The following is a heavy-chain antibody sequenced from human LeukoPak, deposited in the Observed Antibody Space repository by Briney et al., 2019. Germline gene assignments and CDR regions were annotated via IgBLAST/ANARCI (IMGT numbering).Heavy chain of an antibody. J-gene: IGHJ4*02. CDR1: GFTFSSYA. CDR3: AKDYYDSSGYYHAEPFDY. CDR2: ISGSGGST. V-gene: IGHV3-23*01. Sequence: GGSLRLSCAASGFTFSSYAMSWVRQAPGKGLEWVSAISGSGGSTYYADSVKGRSTISRDNSKNTLYLQMNSLRAEDTAVYYCAKDYYDSSGYYHAEPFDYWGQGTLVTVSS. D-gene: IGHD3-22*01.